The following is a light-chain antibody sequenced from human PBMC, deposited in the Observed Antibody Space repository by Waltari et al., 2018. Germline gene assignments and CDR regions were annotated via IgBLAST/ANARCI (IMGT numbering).Light chain of an antibody. Sequence: DIQMTQSPSTLSASIGDRVTITCRASQIIISWLAWYQQKPGQAPRLLIYRATALETGVPSRFSGTGSGTEFTLTINGLQPDDSATYFCQQYDSFWSFGQGTKVEVK. CDR3: QQYDSFWS. CDR1: QIIISW. J-gene: IGKJ1*01. V-gene: IGKV1-5*03. CDR2: RAT.